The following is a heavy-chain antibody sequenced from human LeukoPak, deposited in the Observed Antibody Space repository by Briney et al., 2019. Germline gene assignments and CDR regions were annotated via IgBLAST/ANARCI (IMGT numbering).Heavy chain of an antibody. CDR3: ARDPLYGSGSYPDY. J-gene: IGHJ4*02. V-gene: IGHV4-34*01. Sequence: SETLSLTCAVYGGSFSGYYWSWIRQPPGKGLEWIGEINHSGSTNYNPSLKSRVTISVDTSKNQFSLKLSSVTAADTAVYYCARDPLYGSGSYPDYWGQGTLVTVSS. CDR2: INHSGST. D-gene: IGHD3-10*01. CDR1: GGSFSGYY.